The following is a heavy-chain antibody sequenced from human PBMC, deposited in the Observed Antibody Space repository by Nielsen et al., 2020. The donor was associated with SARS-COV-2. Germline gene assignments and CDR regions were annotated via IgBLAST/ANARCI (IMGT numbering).Heavy chain of an antibody. J-gene: IGHJ4*02. Sequence: GESLKISCAASGFTFSNYAIYWVRQAPGKGLEWVSGISASGGAKTYADSVKGRFTISRDNSKNTLHLQMNSLRAEDTAVYYCASSSDWGQGTLVTVSS. D-gene: IGHD2-15*01. CDR3: ASSSD. V-gene: IGHV3-23*01. CDR2: ISASGGAK. CDR1: GFTFSNYA.